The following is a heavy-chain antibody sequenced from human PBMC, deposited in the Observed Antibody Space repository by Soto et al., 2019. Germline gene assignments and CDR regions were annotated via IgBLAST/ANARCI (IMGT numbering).Heavy chain of an antibody. CDR3: ARDPSYYGMDV. CDR2: ISAYNGNT. CDR1: GYSFSSYG. V-gene: IGHV1-18*01. Sequence: ASVTVSCKASGYSFSSYGITWVRQAPGQGLEWMGWISAYNGNTKYSQKLQGRVTITRDTSASTAYMELSSLRSEDTAVYYCARDPSYYGMDVWGQGTTVTVSS. J-gene: IGHJ6*02.